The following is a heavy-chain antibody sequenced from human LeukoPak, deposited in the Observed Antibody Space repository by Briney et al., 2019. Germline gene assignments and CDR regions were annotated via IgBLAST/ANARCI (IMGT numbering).Heavy chain of an antibody. CDR3: AKESSSSGGFGELFRYKVFDY. V-gene: IGHV3-30*02. CDR2: IHYDGSNK. Sequence: PGRSLRLSCAASGFTFSSYSMHWVRQAPGKGLEWVAFIHYDGSNKYYADSVKGRFTISRDNSKNTLFVQMDSLRAEDTAVYYCAKESSSSGGFGELFRYKVFDYWGQGTLVTVSS. D-gene: IGHD3-10*01. CDR1: GFTFSSYS. J-gene: IGHJ4*02.